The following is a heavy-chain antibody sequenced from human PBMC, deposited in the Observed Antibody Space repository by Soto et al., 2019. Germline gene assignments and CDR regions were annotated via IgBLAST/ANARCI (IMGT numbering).Heavy chain of an antibody. Sequence: GGSLRLSCAASAFTSGSRFSDFWMTWVRQGPGKGLEWVASIKPDGSETYYVDSVKGRFTISRDNAKSSLSLQMNSLRAEDTAVYYCTRGHYNNFLGGEGTLVTVSS. CDR2: IKPDGSET. CDR3: TRGHYNNFL. J-gene: IGHJ4*02. D-gene: IGHD4-4*01. CDR1: AFTSGSRFSDFW. V-gene: IGHV3-7*01.